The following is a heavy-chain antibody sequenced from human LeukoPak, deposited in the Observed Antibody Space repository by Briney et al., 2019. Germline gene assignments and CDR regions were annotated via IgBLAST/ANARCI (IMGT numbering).Heavy chain of an antibody. D-gene: IGHD6-13*01. J-gene: IGHJ4*02. Sequence: GGSLRLSCAASGFTFSSYWMNWVRQAPGKGLVWVSRIACDGSSTTYADSVKGRFTISRDNAKNSLYLQMNSLRAEDTALYHCARVGAAAGLFDYWGQGTLVTVSS. CDR2: IACDGSST. CDR3: ARVGAAAGLFDY. CDR1: GFTFSSYW. V-gene: IGHV3-74*01.